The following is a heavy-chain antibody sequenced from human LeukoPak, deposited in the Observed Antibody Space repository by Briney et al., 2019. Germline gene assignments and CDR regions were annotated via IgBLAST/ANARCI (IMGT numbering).Heavy chain of an antibody. D-gene: IGHD3-22*01. CDR3: ARVDDRGHYYDSSGPRKLFDY. CDR2: INPNSGGT. Sequence: ASVKVSCKASGYTFTGYYMHWVRQAPGQGLEWMGWINPNSGGTNYAQKFQGRVTMTRDTSISTAYMELSRLSSDDTAVYYCARVDDRGHYYDSSGPRKLFDYWGQGTLVTVSS. V-gene: IGHV1-2*02. J-gene: IGHJ4*02. CDR1: GYTFTGYY.